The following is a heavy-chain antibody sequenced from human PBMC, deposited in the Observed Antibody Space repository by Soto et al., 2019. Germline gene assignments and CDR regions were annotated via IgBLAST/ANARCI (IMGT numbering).Heavy chain of an antibody. J-gene: IGHJ4*02. V-gene: IGHV1-18*01. CDR1: GSPFTSYA. Sequence: QVQLVQYGAEVKKPGASVKVSCKASGSPFTSYAISWVRQAPGQGLEWMGWISAYKGNTNYAQNLQGRVTMTTDTSTSTVYMELRGLRSVDTAVYYGARSPRHPYDYWGQGTLVTVSS. CDR2: ISAYKGNT. CDR3: ARSPRHPYDY. D-gene: IGHD6-6*01.